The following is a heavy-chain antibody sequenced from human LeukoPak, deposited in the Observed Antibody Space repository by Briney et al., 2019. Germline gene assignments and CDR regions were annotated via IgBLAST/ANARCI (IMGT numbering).Heavy chain of an antibody. V-gene: IGHV3-30*04. CDR1: EFTLSSYS. CDR2: ISYDGRKM. Sequence: GGSLGLSCAVSEFTLSSYSMHWVRQAPGKGLEWVAVISYDGRKMKYADSVKGRFTISRDNSKDTLSLHMNTLRTEDTAVYYCTRDYYDSSGYYYLPDYWGQGTLVTVSS. CDR3: TRDYYDSSGYYYLPDY. D-gene: IGHD3-22*01. J-gene: IGHJ4*02.